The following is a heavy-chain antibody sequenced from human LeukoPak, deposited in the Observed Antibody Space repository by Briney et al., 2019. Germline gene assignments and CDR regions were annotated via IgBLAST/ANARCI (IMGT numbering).Heavy chain of an antibody. CDR2: INHSGST. Sequence: PSETLSLTCAVYGGSFSGYYWSWIRQPPGKGLEWIGEINHSGSTNYNPSLKSRVTISVDTSKNQFSLKLSSVTAADTAVYYCAGDRSNWNYRSNWFDPWGQGTLVTVSS. J-gene: IGHJ5*02. D-gene: IGHD1-7*01. CDR3: AGDRSNWNYRSNWFDP. V-gene: IGHV4-34*01. CDR1: GGSFSGYY.